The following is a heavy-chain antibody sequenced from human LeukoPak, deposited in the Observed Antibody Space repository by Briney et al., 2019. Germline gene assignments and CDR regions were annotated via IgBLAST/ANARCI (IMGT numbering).Heavy chain of an antibody. CDR1: GFTFSSYT. CDR2: IGTSSTTI. V-gene: IGHV3-48*01. J-gene: IGHJ6*03. CDR3: ARFAAGGSYYYYMDV. D-gene: IGHD6-25*01. Sequence: GGSLRLFCGASGFTFSSYTMNWVRQPPGKGLGWVSNIGTSSTTIYYADSVKGRFTISRDNAKNSLYLQMNSLRADDTAVYYCARFAAGGSYYYYMDVWGKGTTVTVSS.